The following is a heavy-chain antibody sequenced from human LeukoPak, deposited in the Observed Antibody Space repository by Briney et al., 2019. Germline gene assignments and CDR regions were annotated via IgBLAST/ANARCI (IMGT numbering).Heavy chain of an antibody. J-gene: IGHJ5*02. CDR2: ISGSGGST. CDR1: GFTFSSYA. D-gene: IGHD3-3*01. V-gene: IGHV3-23*01. Sequence: GGSLRLSCAASGFTFSSYAMSWVRQAPGKGLEWVSAISGSGGSTYYADSVKGRFTISRDNSKNTLYLQMNSLRAEDTAVYYCARDGYQVPTTFGTFDPWGQGTLVTVSS. CDR3: ARDGYQVPTTFGTFDP.